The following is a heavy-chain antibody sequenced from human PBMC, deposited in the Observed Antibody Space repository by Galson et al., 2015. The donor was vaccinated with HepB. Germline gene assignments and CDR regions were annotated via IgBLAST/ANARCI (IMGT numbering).Heavy chain of an antibody. Sequence: SLRLSCAAAGLSVSSSYMTWVRQAPGKGLEWVSVIYKSGSTYYGDSVKGRFTISRDNSKNTLYLQMNSLRVEDTAVYYCARDLYGPGSYWSGSKHYGMDVWGHGTTVTVSS. CDR1: GLSVSSSY. J-gene: IGHJ6*02. V-gene: IGHV3-66*01. D-gene: IGHD3-10*01. CDR3: ARDLYGPGSYWSGSKHYGMDV. CDR2: IYKSGST.